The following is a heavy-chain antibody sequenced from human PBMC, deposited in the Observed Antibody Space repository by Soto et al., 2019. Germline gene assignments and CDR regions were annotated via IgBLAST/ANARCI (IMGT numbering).Heavy chain of an antibody. V-gene: IGHV4-4*02. CDR3: ARVPGAAAGNLRFDY. CDR2: IYHSGST. J-gene: IGHJ4*02. D-gene: IGHD6-13*01. CDR1: GGSISSSNW. Sequence: QVQLQESGPGLVKPSGTLSLTCAVSGGSISSSNWWSWVRQPPGKGLEWIGEIYHSGSTNYNPSLKSRITISVDKSKNQFSLKLSSVTAADTAVYYCARVPGAAAGNLRFDYWGQGTLVTVSS.